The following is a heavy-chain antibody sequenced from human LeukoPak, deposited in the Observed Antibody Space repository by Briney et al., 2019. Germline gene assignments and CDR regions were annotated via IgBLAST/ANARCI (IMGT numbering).Heavy chain of an antibody. CDR1: GYTLTDYY. D-gene: IGHD3-3*01. CDR3: ARGDDFWSGYSASFDY. CDR2: INPNSGGT. Sequence: ASVKVSCKASGYTLTDYYMHWVRQAPGQGLEWMGRINPNSGGTNYAQKFQGRVTMTRDTPISTVYMELSSLRSEDTAVYYCARGDDFWSGYSASFDYWGQGTLVTVSS. J-gene: IGHJ4*02. V-gene: IGHV1-2*06.